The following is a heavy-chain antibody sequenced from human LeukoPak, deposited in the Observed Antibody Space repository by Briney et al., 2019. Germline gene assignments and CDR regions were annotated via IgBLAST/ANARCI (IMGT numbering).Heavy chain of an antibody. CDR2: ISYDGSNK. CDR3: ARDQGYCSGGSCYIFYYFDY. J-gene: IGHJ4*02. Sequence: GGSLRLSCAASGFTFSSYAMHWVRQAPGKGLEWVAVISYDGSNKYYADSVKGRFTISRDNSKNTLHLQMNSLRAEDTAVYYCARDQGYCSGGSCYIFYYFDYWGQGTLVTVSS. D-gene: IGHD2-15*01. V-gene: IGHV3-30*04. CDR1: GFTFSSYA.